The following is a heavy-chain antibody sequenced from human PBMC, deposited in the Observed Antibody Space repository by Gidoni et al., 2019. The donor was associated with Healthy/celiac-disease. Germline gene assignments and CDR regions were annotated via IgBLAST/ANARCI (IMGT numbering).Heavy chain of an antibody. CDR2: ISGGGGST. CDR3: AKGIDVASHFDY. CDR1: GFPFSRYA. V-gene: IGHV3-23*01. D-gene: IGHD5-12*01. J-gene: IGHJ4*02. Sequence: EVQLLESGGGLVQPGGSLRLSCAASGFPFSRYARSWVRQAPGKGLEWVSAISGGGGSTYYADTVKGRFTNSRDNSKNTLYLQMNSLRAEDTAVYYCAKGIDVASHFDYWGQGTLVTVSS.